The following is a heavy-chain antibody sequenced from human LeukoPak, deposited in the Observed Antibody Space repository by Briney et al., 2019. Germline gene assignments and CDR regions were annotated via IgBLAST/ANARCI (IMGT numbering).Heavy chain of an antibody. J-gene: IGHJ5*02. CDR2: INHSGSI. V-gene: IGHV4-34*01. D-gene: IGHD3-10*01. Sequence: SETLSLTCAVYGGSFSNYYRTWIRQPPGEGLEWIGEINHSGSITYNPSLKSRVTISEDSSKNQFSLQLTSMTAADTAVYYCARDLPYGAWGQGTLVTVSS. CDR3: ARDLPYGA. CDR1: GGSFSNYY.